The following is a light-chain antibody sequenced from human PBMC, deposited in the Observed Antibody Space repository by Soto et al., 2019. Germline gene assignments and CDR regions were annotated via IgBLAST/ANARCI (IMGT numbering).Light chain of an antibody. CDR3: QQRNVWPPIT. J-gene: IGKJ5*01. Sequence: EVVMTQSPLPPPVTLGQPASISCRSSHTLAYSDGNSYLNWFQRRPGQSHRRIIYKVSDRDSGVPDRFRGSGSGTDFTLTINSLEPEDLAVYYCQQRNVWPPITFGQGTRLEIK. CDR1: HTLAYSDGNSY. CDR2: KVS. V-gene: IGKV2-30*01.